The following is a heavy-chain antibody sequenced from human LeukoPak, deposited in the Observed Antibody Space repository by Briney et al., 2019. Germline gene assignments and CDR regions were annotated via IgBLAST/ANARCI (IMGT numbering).Heavy chain of an antibody. J-gene: IGHJ6*03. Sequence: GGSLRLSCAASGFTFSSYEMNWVRQAPGKGLEWVSYISSSGSTIYYADSVKGRFTISRDNAKNSLYLQMNSLRAEDTAVYYCARFQWELPIYYYYYYMDVWGKGTTVTISS. V-gene: IGHV3-48*03. CDR1: GFTFSSYE. CDR2: ISSSGSTI. CDR3: ARFQWELPIYYYYYYMDV. D-gene: IGHD1-26*01.